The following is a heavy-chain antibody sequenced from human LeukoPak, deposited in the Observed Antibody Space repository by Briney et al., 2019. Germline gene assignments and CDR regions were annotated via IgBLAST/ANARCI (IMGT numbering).Heavy chain of an antibody. V-gene: IGHV3-66*01. CDR1: GLTASSIH. Sequence: GGSLRLSCAASGLTASSIHMNWVRQAPGKGLEWVSVIYSDGSTQYADSVKGRFTITRDNYKSTLYLQMNSLRDEDTAMYYCARRYQVSWYFDLWGRGTLVTVSS. CDR2: IYSDGST. D-gene: IGHD2-15*01. CDR3: ARRYQVSWYFDL. J-gene: IGHJ2*01.